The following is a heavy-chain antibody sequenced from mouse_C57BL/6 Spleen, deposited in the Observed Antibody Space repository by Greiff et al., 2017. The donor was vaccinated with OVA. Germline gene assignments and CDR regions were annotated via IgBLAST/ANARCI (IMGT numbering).Heavy chain of an antibody. D-gene: IGHD2-5*01. CDR2: IWSGGST. CDR1: GFSLTSYG. J-gene: IGHJ2*01. V-gene: IGHV2-2*01. CDR3: ARKGSNYGGYFDY. Sequence: QVQLQQSGPGLVQPSPSLSISCTASGFSLTSYGVHWVRQSPGKGLEWLGVIWSGGSTDYNAAFISRQSISTDNSKSQVFFKMNSLQADDTAIYYCARKGSNYGGYFDYWGQGTTLTVSS.